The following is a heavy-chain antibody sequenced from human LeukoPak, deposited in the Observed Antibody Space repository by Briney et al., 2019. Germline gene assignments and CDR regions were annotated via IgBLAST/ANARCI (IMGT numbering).Heavy chain of an antibody. V-gene: IGHV3-74*01. CDR2: VNSDGSGT. J-gene: IGHJ4*02. CDR3: AKDGRAVAGPFDY. Sequence: GGSLRLSCAASGFTFSRYSMHWVRQAPGKGLVWVSHVNSDGSGTDYADSVKGRFTISRDNAKNTLYLQMNSLRAEDTAIYYCAKDGRAVAGPFDYWGQGTLVTVSS. D-gene: IGHD6-19*01. CDR1: GFTFSRYS.